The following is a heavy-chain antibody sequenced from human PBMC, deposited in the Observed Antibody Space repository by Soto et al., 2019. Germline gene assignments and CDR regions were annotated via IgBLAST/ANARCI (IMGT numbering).Heavy chain of an antibody. CDR1: GYTFTSYG. CDR3: ARGGDVNYYHGMDV. J-gene: IGHJ6*02. CDR2: ISAYNGKT. Sequence: QVQLVQSGGEVKKPGASVKLSCTASGYTFTSYGISWVRQAPGQGLEWMGWISAYNGKTNYAQNVQGRVTMTTDTSTRTAYMDLRSLRSDDTGVYYCARGGDVNYYHGMDVWGQGTTVTVSS. D-gene: IGHD5-12*01. V-gene: IGHV1-18*01.